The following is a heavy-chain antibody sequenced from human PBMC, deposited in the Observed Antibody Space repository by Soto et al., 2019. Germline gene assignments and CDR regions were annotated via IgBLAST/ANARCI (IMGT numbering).Heavy chain of an antibody. V-gene: IGHV1-3*01. Sequence: GASVKVSCKASGYTFTSYAMHWVRQAPGQRLEWMGWINASNGNTKYSQKFQGRVTITRDTSASTAYMELSSLRSEDTAVYYCARDEKSYYDSSGYYWGHGVLGEGRGGYWGQGTLVTVSS. CDR3: ARDEKSYYDSSGYYWGHGVLGEGRGGY. CDR1: GYTFTSYA. J-gene: IGHJ4*02. D-gene: IGHD3-22*01. CDR2: INASNGNT.